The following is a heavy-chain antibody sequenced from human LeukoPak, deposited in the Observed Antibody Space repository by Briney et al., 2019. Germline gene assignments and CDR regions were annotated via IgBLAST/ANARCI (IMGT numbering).Heavy chain of an antibody. V-gene: IGHV3-21*01. CDR3: AREARGYSGYDSVDWFDP. D-gene: IGHD5-12*01. J-gene: IGHJ5*02. Sequence: GGSLGLSCAASGFTFSSYSMNWVRQAPGKGLEWVSSISSSSSYIYYADSVKGRFTISRDNAKNSLYLQMNSLRAEDTAVYYCAREARGYSGYDSVDWFDPWGQGTLVTVSS. CDR2: ISSSSSYI. CDR1: GFTFSSYS.